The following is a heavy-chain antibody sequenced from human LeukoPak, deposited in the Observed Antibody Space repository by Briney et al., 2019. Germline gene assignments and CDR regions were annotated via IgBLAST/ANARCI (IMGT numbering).Heavy chain of an antibody. CDR3: AREAMTGLYFFDS. CDR2: LSTRGTT. D-gene: IGHD3-9*01. V-gene: IGHV4-4*07. Sequence: SETLSLTCAVSGGSITTYPWSWVRQPAGKGLGWIGRLSTRGTTNYSPSLKGRLTMSVDTSENQFYLSLSSVTAADTAVYYCAREAMTGLYFFDSWGQGTLVTVSS. CDR1: GGSITTYP. J-gene: IGHJ4*02.